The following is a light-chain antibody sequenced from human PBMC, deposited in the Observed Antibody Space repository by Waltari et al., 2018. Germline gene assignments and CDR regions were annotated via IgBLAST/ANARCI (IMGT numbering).Light chain of an antibody. V-gene: IGLV1-44*01. CDR2: RSG. CDR1: ASNIGINV. Sequence: QSVLTQPPSASGTPGQGVTISCSGGASNIGINVVNWYQQVPGKAPKLSIYRSGRRPAGVPDRFSGSKSGTSASLAISGLQTEDEADYYCAAWDDSLNGRWVFGGGTKVTVL. CDR3: AAWDDSLNGRWV. J-gene: IGLJ3*02.